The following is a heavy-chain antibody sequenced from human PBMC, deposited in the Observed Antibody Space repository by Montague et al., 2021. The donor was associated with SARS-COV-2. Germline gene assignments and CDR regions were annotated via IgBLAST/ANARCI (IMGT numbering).Heavy chain of an antibody. D-gene: IGHD3-22*01. CDR2: IHYSGGT. CDR1: GGSISGSSYY. Sequence: SETLSLTCTVSGGSISGSSYYWVWTGLPPGNRLGCSGEIHYSGGTCYNTSLKSRVTISVDPSKNQFSLMVISATAADTAVYYCARIGYESVGYYYIYPDWGQGTLVTVSS. J-gene: IGHJ1*01. V-gene: IGHV4-39*01. CDR3: ARIGYESVGYYYIYPD.